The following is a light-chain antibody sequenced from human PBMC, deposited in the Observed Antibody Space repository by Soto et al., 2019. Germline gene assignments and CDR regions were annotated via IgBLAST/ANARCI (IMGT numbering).Light chain of an antibody. CDR1: QSISSY. V-gene: IGKV1-39*01. CDR2: AAS. CDR3: QHSYSTPPFT. J-gene: IGKJ3*01. Sequence: DIQMTQSPSSLSASVGDRVTITCRASQSISSYLNWYQQKPGKAPKLLIYAASSLQSGVPSRFSGSGSWTDFTLTISSLQPEDFATYYCQHSYSTPPFTFGPGTKVDIK.